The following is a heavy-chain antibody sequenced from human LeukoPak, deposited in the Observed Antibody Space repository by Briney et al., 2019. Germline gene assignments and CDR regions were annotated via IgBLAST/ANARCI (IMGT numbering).Heavy chain of an antibody. CDR2: IWNDGSNQ. V-gene: IGHV3-33*08. J-gene: IGHJ4*02. Sequence: GGSLRLSCAASGFTFSSYSMNWVRQAPGKGLEWVAIIWNDGSNQFYADSVKGRFTISIDTSNNTLFLQMNSLRAEDTAVYYCTRGGLFTYDSSGYPIDFWGQGTLVTVSS. CDR1: GFTFSSYS. D-gene: IGHD3-22*01. CDR3: TRGGLFTYDSSGYPIDF.